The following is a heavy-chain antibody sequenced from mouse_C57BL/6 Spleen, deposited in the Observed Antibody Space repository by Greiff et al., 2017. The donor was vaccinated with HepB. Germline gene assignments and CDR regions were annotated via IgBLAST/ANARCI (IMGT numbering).Heavy chain of an antibody. CDR1: GYTFTDYE. Sequence: VQLQQSGAELVRPGASVTLSCKASGYTFTDYEMHWVKQTPVHGLEWIGAIDPETGGTAYTQKFKGKAILTADKSSSTAYMELRSLTSEDSAVYYCTRGDYSDWYFDVWGTGTTVTVSS. D-gene: IGHD2-12*01. V-gene: IGHV1-15*01. J-gene: IGHJ1*03. CDR3: TRGDYSDWYFDV. CDR2: IDPETGGT.